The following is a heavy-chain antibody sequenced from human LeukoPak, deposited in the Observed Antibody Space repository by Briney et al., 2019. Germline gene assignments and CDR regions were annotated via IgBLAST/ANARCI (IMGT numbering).Heavy chain of an antibody. Sequence: SQTLSLTCAISGDSVSSNSAAWNWIRQSPSRGLEWLGRTYYRSKWYNDYAVSVKSRITINPDTSKNQFSLQLNSVTPEDTAVYYCARGLSSWHASKGYYFDYWGQGTLVTVSS. V-gene: IGHV6-1*01. CDR2: TYYRSKWYN. D-gene: IGHD6-13*01. CDR1: GDSVSSNSAA. CDR3: ARGLSSWHASKGYYFDY. J-gene: IGHJ4*02.